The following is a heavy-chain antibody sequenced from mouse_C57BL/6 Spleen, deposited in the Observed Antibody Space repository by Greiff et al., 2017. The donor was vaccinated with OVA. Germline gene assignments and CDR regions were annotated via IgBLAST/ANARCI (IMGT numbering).Heavy chain of an antibody. D-gene: IGHD2-3*01. J-gene: IGHJ2*01. Sequence: QVQLQQSGAELVRPGSSVKLSCKASGYTFTSYWMDWVKQRPGQGLEWIGNIYPSDSETHYNQKFKDKATLTVDKSSSTAYMQLSSLTSEDSAVYYCAREGDGYFDYWGQGTTLTVSS. CDR1: GYTFTSYW. CDR2: IYPSDSET. V-gene: IGHV1-61*01. CDR3: AREGDGYFDY.